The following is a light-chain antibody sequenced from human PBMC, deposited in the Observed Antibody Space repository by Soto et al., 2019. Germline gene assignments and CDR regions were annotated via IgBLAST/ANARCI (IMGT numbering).Light chain of an antibody. CDR2: AAS. CDR3: KRWFCTLRLR. CDR1: QSISSY. V-gene: IGKV1-39*01. J-gene: IGKJ2*01. Sequence: DIQMTQSPSSLSASVGDRVTITCRASQSISSYLNWYQQKPGKAPKLLIYAASSLQSGVPSRFSGSGSVTDFTLSISSVLPEDFESYYCKRWFCTLRLRVGQGN.